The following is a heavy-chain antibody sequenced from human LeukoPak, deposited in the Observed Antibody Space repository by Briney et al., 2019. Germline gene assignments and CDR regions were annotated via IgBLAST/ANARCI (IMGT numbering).Heavy chain of an antibody. J-gene: IGHJ4*02. CDR3: TSCGDYGDLPYYFDY. Sequence: QAGRSLRLSCTASGFTFGDYAMSWVRQAPGKELEWVGFIRSKAYGGTTEYAASVKGRFTISRDDSKNIAYLQMNSLKTEDTAVYYCTSCGDYGDLPYYFDYWGQGTLVTVSS. D-gene: IGHD4-17*01. CDR2: IRSKAYGGTT. CDR1: GFTFGDYA. V-gene: IGHV3-49*04.